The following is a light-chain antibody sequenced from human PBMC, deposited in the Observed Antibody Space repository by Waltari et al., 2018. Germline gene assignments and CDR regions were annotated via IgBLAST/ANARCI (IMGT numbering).Light chain of an antibody. Sequence: QSALTQPASVSGSPGQSITISCTGTSSDVGAYNYFSWSQQHPGKAPKLMIFDVSNRPSGVSNRFSGSKSGNTASLTISGLQAEDEAGYYCSSYISSSTLELFGGGTSLTVL. CDR1: SSDVGAYNY. CDR2: DVS. V-gene: IGLV2-14*03. J-gene: IGLJ2*01. CDR3: SSYISSSTLEL.